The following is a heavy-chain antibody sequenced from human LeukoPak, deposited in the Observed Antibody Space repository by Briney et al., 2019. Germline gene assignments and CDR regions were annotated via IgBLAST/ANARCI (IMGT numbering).Heavy chain of an antibody. CDR1: GFTFSSYA. Sequence: GGSLRLSCAASGFTFSSYAMSWVRQAPGKGLEWVSVINGSAYNADSVKGRFTISRDNSKNTLYLQMNSLRAEDTAVYYCAKLGKAARFRLFPYYLDYWGQGTLVTVSS. CDR3: AKLGKAARFRLFPYYLDY. CDR2: INGSA. V-gene: IGHV3-23*01. D-gene: IGHD6-6*01. J-gene: IGHJ4*02.